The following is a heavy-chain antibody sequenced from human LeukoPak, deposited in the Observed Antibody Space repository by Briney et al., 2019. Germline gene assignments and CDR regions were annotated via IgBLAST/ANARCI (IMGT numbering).Heavy chain of an antibody. CDR3: ARAGDTWSFDP. V-gene: IGHV1-69*04. Sequence: SVKVSCKASGGTFSSYAISWVRQAPGQGLEWMGRIIPILGIANYAQKFQGRVTITADKSTSTAYMELSSLRSEDTAVYYCARAGDTWSFDPWGQGTLVTVSS. CDR1: GGTFSSYA. CDR2: IIPILGIA. D-gene: IGHD7-27*01. J-gene: IGHJ5*02.